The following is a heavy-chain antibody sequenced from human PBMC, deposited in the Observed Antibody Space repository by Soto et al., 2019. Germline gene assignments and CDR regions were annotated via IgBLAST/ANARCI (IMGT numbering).Heavy chain of an antibody. CDR2: INHSGST. V-gene: IGHV4-34*01. Sequence: SETLSLAFAGYGGSFIGYYWIWIRQPPGEGLDGFGEINHSGSTNYNPSLKSRVTISVDTSKNQFSLKLSSVTAADTAVYYCARGEGYYDILTGLTRDYGMDVWGQGTTVTVSS. CDR1: GGSFIGYY. CDR3: ARGEGYYDILTGLTRDYGMDV. D-gene: IGHD3-9*01. J-gene: IGHJ6*02.